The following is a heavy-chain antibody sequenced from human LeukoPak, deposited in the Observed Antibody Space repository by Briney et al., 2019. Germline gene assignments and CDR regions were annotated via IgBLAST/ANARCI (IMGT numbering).Heavy chain of an antibody. CDR1: GGSISSYY. D-gene: IGHD1-26*01. Sequence: SETLSLTCTVSGGSISSYYWSWIRQPAGKGLEWIGRVYTSGSTNYNPSLKSRVTMSVDTSKNQFSLKLSSVTAADTAVYYCARDLVTSGSYYYYYYMDVWGKGTTVTVSS. CDR2: VYTSGST. CDR3: ARDLVTSGSYYYYYYMDV. J-gene: IGHJ6*03. V-gene: IGHV4-4*07.